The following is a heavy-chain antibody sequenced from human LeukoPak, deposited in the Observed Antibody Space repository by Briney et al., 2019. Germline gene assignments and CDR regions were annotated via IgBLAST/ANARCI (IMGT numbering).Heavy chain of an antibody. Sequence: SSETLSLTCAVSGGSISSGGYSWSWIRRPPGKGLEWIGYIYHSGSTYYNPSLKSRVTISVDRSKNQFSLKLSSVTAADTAVYYCARAAVVVVPAAISWFDPWSQGTLVTVSS. CDR2: IYHSGST. CDR3: ARAAVVVVPAAISWFDP. D-gene: IGHD2-2*02. J-gene: IGHJ5*02. CDR1: GGSISSGGYS. V-gene: IGHV4-30-2*01.